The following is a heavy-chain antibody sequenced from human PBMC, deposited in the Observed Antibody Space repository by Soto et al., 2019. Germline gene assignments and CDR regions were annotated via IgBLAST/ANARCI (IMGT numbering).Heavy chain of an antibody. J-gene: IGHJ6*02. CDR1: GGSISSYY. CDR3: ARADGYGDPYYYYYYGMDV. Sequence: QVQLQESGPGLVKPSETLSLTCTVSGGSISSYYWSWIRQPPGKGLEWIGYIYYSGSTNYNPSLKSRVTISVDTSKNQFSLKLSSVTAADTAVYDCARADGYGDPYYYYYYGMDVWGQGTTVTVSS. V-gene: IGHV4-59*01. D-gene: IGHD4-17*01. CDR2: IYYSGST.